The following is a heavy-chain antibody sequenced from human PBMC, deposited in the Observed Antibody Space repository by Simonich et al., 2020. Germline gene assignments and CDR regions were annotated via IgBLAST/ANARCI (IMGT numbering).Heavy chain of an antibody. V-gene: IGHV3-21*01. CDR1: GFTFSGYS. J-gene: IGHJ3*02. D-gene: IGHD3-16*01. CDR3: AREQARGGAFDI. CDR2: ISSSSSYI. Sequence: EVQLVESGGGLVKPGGSLRLSLAASGFTFSGYSMNWVRQAPGKGLGWVSSISSSSSYIYYADSVKGRFTISRDNAKNSLYLQMNSLRAEDTAVYYCAREQARGGAFDIWGQGTMVTVSS.